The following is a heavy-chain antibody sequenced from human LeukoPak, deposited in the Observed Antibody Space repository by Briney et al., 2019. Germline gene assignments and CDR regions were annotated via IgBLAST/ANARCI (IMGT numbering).Heavy chain of an antibody. CDR3: ARENFDP. CDR1: GFTFNNYW. Sequence: GGSLRLSCAASGFTFNNYWMHWVRQAPGKGLVWVSRINSDGSSTSYADPVKGRFTISRDNAKNRLYLQMNSLRGEDTAVYYCARENFDPWGQGTLVTVSS. V-gene: IGHV3-74*01. J-gene: IGHJ5*02. CDR2: INSDGSST.